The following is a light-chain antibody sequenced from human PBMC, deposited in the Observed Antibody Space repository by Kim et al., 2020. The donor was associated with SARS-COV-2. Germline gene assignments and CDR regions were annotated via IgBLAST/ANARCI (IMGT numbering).Light chain of an antibody. CDR2: AAS. Sequence: DIQMTQSPSSLSASVGDRVTITCRASQDISNYLVWYQQKPGKVPKLLIYAASSLHSEVPSRFGGSGSGTDFTLTITSLQPEDVATYYCQRYDSVPWTFGPGTKVDIK. CDR3: QRYDSVPWT. CDR1: QDISNY. J-gene: IGKJ1*01. V-gene: IGKV1-27*01.